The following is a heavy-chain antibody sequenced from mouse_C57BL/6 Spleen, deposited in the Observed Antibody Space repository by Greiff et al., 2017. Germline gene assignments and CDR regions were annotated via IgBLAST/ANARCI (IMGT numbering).Heavy chain of an antibody. Sequence: VQLQQSGAELVRPGSSVKLSCKASGYTFTSYWMAWVKQRPGQGLEWIGNIYPSDSETHYNQKFKDKVTLTVDKSSSTAYMQLSSLTAEDSAVYYCALWLRRFDYWGQGTTLTVSS. CDR1: GYTFTSYW. CDR3: ALWLRRFDY. J-gene: IGHJ2*01. CDR2: IYPSDSET. D-gene: IGHD2-2*01. V-gene: IGHV1-61*01.